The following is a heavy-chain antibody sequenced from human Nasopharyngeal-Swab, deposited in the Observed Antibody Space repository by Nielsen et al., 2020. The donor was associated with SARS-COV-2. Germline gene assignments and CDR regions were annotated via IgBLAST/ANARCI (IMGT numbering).Heavy chain of an antibody. CDR2: IYYSGST. V-gene: IGHV4-39*01. Sequence: GSLRLSCTVSGGSISSSSYYWGWIRQPPGKGLEWIGSIYYSGSTYYNPSLKSRVTISVDTSKNQFSLKLSSVTAADTAVYYCASLWTGYVDYWGQGTLVTVSS. CDR1: GGSISSSSYY. J-gene: IGHJ4*02. CDR3: ASLWTGYVDY. D-gene: IGHD3/OR15-3a*01.